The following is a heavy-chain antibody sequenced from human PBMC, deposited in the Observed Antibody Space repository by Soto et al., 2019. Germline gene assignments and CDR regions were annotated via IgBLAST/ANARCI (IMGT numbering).Heavy chain of an antibody. D-gene: IGHD1-7*01. V-gene: IGHV1-2*04. Sequence: GASVKVSCKASGYTFTGYYMHWVRQAPGQGLEWMGWINPNSGGTNYAQKFQGWVTMTRDTSISTAYMELSRLRSDDTAVYYCARDRKLSYGMDVWGQGTKVTVSS. J-gene: IGHJ6*02. CDR3: ARDRKLSYGMDV. CDR1: GYTFTGYY. CDR2: INPNSGGT.